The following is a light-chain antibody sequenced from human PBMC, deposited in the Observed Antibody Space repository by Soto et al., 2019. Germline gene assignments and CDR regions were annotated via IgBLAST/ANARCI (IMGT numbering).Light chain of an antibody. CDR2: CTS. J-gene: IGKJ1*01. CDR1: QSVSSN. CDR3: QQYNTWPPRWT. V-gene: IGKV3D-15*01. Sequence: EIVMTQSPDTLSVSPGERATLSCMASQSVSSNLALYQRKPGQAPRLRLYCTSSRATCIPARFGGSGSGTEFTLTISSLQSDDFAVYYCQQYNTWPPRWTFGQGTKVELK.